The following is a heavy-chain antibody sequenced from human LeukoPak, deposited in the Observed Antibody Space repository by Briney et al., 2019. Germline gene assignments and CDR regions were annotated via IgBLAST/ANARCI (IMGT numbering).Heavy chain of an antibody. CDR3: ARDPSYSSSWLDPDY. V-gene: IGHV3-11*01. Sequence: PGGSLRLSCAASGFTFSDYFMSWIRQAPGKGLEWVSYISNSGSTIYYADSVRGRFTISRDNAKNSLYLQMNSLRAEDTAVYYCARDPSYSSSWLDPDYWGQGTLVTVSS. CDR2: ISNSGSTI. CDR1: GFTFSDYF. D-gene: IGHD6-13*01. J-gene: IGHJ4*02.